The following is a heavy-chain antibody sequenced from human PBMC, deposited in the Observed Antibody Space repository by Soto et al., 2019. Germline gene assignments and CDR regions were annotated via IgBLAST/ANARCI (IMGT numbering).Heavy chain of an antibody. D-gene: IGHD2-2*01. Sequence: PGGSLRLSCAASGFTFSSYAMSWVRQAPGKWLEWVSAISGSGGSTYYADSVKGRFTISRDNSKNTLYLQMNSLRAEDTAVYYCAKVRYCSSTSCYSNYYYYGMDVWGQGXTVTVSS. J-gene: IGHJ6*02. CDR1: GFTFSSYA. V-gene: IGHV3-23*01. CDR3: AKVRYCSSTSCYSNYYYYGMDV. CDR2: ISGSGGST.